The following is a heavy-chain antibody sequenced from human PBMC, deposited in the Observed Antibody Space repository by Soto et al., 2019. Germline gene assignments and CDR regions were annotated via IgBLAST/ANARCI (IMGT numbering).Heavy chain of an antibody. D-gene: IGHD2-15*01. V-gene: IGHV4-59*01. Sequence: PSETLSLTCTVSSGSISSYYLSWIRQPPGKGLEWIGYIYYSGSTNYNPSLKSRVTISVDTSKNQFSLKLSSVTAADTAVYYCARVGGYCSGGSCYRAFDIWGQGTMVTVSS. CDR2: IYYSGST. CDR3: ARVGGYCSGGSCYRAFDI. CDR1: SGSISSYY. J-gene: IGHJ3*02.